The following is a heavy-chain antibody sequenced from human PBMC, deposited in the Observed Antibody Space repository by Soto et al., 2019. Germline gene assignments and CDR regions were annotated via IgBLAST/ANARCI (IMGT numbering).Heavy chain of an antibody. J-gene: IGHJ6*02. D-gene: IGHD3-22*01. Sequence: EVQLLESGGGVVQPGGSLRLSCAASGFTFNTYAMSWVRQAPGKGLEWVSGISGSGGTADYANSVKGRFTISRDNSKNMLSLSMNCLRADDSAVYYCAKGEEGNIVVPGVTAESEKILYYYGMDVWGQGTTVTVSS. CDR2: ISGSGGTA. CDR1: GFTFNTYA. CDR3: AKGEEGNIVVPGVTAESEKILYYYGMDV. V-gene: IGHV3-23*01.